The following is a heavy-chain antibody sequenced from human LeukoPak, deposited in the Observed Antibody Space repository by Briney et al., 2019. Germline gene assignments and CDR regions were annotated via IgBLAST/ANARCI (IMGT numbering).Heavy chain of an antibody. V-gene: IGHV3-23*01. Sequence: GRSLRLSCAASGFTFSSYGMHWVRQAPGKGLEWVSAISGSGGSTYYADSVKGRFTISRDNSKNTLYLQMNSLRAEDTAVYYCAKDVGSYYNANYWGQGTLVTVSS. CDR2: ISGSGGST. CDR3: AKDVGSYYNANY. D-gene: IGHD3-10*01. CDR1: GFTFSSYG. J-gene: IGHJ4*02.